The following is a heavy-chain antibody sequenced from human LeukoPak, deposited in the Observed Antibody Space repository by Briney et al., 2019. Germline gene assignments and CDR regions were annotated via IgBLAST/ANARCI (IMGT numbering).Heavy chain of an antibody. Sequence: PGGSLRLSCAASGFTFSRSDMNWVRQAPGKGLEWVSSISSSSSYIYYTDSLKGRFTISRENAKNSLYLQMNSLRAEDTAVYYCARGSSNIAARNNCFDPWGQGTLVTVSS. CDR1: GFTFSRSD. CDR3: ARGSSNIAARNNCFDP. J-gene: IGHJ5*02. V-gene: IGHV3-21*01. CDR2: ISSSSSYI. D-gene: IGHD6-6*01.